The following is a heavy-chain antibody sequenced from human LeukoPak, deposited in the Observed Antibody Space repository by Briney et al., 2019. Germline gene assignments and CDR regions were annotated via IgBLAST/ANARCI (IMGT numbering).Heavy chain of an antibody. V-gene: IGHV4-4*07. D-gene: IGHD6-19*01. CDR1: GGSISSYY. Sequence: SETLSLTCTVSGGSISSYYWSWIRQPAGKGLEWIGRIYSSGSTNYNPSLKSRVTMSVNTSKNQFSLNLSSLTAADTAFYYCARESYSSGWYKDYWGQGILVTVSS. CDR3: ARESYSSGWYKDY. J-gene: IGHJ4*02. CDR2: IYSSGST.